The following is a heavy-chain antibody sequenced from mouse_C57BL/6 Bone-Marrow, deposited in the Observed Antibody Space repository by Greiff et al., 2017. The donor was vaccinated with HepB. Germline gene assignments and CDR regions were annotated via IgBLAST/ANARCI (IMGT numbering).Heavy chain of an antibody. Sequence: VQLQQPGTELVKPGASVKLSCKASGYTFTSYWMHWVKQRPGQGLEWIGNINPSNGGTNYNEKFKSKATLTVDKSSSTAYMQLSSLTSEDSAVYYCAREALYDYDRTWFAYWGQGTLVTVSA. D-gene: IGHD2-4*01. CDR3: AREALYDYDRTWFAY. CDR2: INPSNGGT. CDR1: GYTFTSYW. V-gene: IGHV1-53*01. J-gene: IGHJ3*01.